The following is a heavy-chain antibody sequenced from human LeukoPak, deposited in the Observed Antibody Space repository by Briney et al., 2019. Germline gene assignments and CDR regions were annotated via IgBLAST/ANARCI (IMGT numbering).Heavy chain of an antibody. CDR3: ARHSTTYYYDSSGP. J-gene: IGHJ5*02. Sequence: SETLSLTCAVYGGSFSSYYWGWIRQPPGKGLEWIGSIYYSGSTYCNPSLKSRVTISVDTSKNQFSLKLSSVTAADTAVYYCARHSTTYYYDSSGPWGQGTLVTVSS. V-gene: IGHV4-39*01. D-gene: IGHD3-22*01. CDR2: IYYSGST. CDR1: GGSFSSYY.